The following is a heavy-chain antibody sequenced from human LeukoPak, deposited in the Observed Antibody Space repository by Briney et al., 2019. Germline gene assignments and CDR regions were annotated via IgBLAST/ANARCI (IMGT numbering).Heavy chain of an antibody. Sequence: KTGGSLRLSCEASGFTFNTYSMNWARQAPGKGLEWVSSIDSSGGYMFYADSVKGRFTISRDNAKNSLYLQMNSLRAEDTAVYYCARDITVTPFDYWGQGTLVTVSS. V-gene: IGHV3-21*01. D-gene: IGHD4-17*01. CDR3: ARDITVTPFDY. CDR2: IDSSGGYM. CDR1: GFTFNTYS. J-gene: IGHJ4*02.